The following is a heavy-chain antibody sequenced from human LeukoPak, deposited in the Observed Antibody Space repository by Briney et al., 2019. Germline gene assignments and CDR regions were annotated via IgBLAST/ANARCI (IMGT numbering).Heavy chain of an antibody. CDR1: GYTFTGYY. D-gene: IGHD6-19*01. CDR3: ARDSVAVAGTIDY. Sequence: ASVKVSCTASGYTFTGYYMHWVRQAPGPGLEWMGWINPNSGGTNYAQKFQGRVTMTRDTSISTAYMELSRLRSDDTAVYYCARDSVAVAGTIDYWGQGTLVTVSS. V-gene: IGHV1-2*02. J-gene: IGHJ4*02. CDR2: INPNSGGT.